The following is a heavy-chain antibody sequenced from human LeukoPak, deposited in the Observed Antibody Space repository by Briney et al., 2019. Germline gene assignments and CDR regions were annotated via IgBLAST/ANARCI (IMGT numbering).Heavy chain of an antibody. V-gene: IGHV3-23*01. J-gene: IGHJ4*02. CDR2: IIGGGGST. CDR3: AHGAMYQLDY. D-gene: IGHD2-2*01. Sequence: GGTLRLACAASALPFSSHGMSWVRQAPGKGLEWVSGIIGGGGSTYYADSVKGRFTISGDNSRNTLFLQMNSLRAEDTAVYYCAHGAMYQLDYWGQGTLVTVSS. CDR1: ALPFSSHG.